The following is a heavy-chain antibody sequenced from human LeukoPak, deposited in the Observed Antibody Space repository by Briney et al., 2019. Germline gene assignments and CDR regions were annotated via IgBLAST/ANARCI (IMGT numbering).Heavy chain of an antibody. V-gene: IGHV1-69*13. Sequence: SVKVSCKASGGTLSSYAISWVRQAPGQGLEWMGGIIPIFGTANYAQKFQGRVTITADESTSTAYMELSSLRSEDTAVYYCARGTLAPYGTLAYYYYYGMDVWGQGTTVTVSS. CDR1: GGTLSSYA. J-gene: IGHJ6*02. CDR3: ARGTLAPYGTLAYYYYYGMDV. D-gene: IGHD1-14*01. CDR2: IIPIFGTA.